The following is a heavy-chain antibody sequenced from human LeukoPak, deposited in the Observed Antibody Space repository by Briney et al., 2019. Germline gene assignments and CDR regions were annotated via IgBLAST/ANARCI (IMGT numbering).Heavy chain of an antibody. CDR3: ARGGIVVVPEAVRNWFDP. J-gene: IGHJ5*02. CDR1: GYTFTSYG. Sequence: GASVKVSCKASGYTFTSYGISWVRQAPGQGLEWMGWICAYNGNTNYAQKLQGRVTMTTDTSTSTAYMELRSLRSDDTAVYYCARGGIVVVPEAVRNWFDPWGQGTLVTVSS. D-gene: IGHD2-2*01. V-gene: IGHV1-18*01. CDR2: ICAYNGNT.